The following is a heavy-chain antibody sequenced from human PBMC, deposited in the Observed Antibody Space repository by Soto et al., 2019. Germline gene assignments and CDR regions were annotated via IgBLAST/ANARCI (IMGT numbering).Heavy chain of an antibody. CDR3: ARDRGAASDIRYYYYGIDV. CDR2: ISSSSSYI. CDR1: GFIFDIYS. D-gene: IGHD3-10*01. Sequence: EVQLVESGGGLVKPGGSLRLSCAASGFIFDIYSMTWVRQAPGKGLEWVSSISSSSSYIYYADSEKGRFTISRDNAENSLYLQMSSLRADDTAVYYCARDRGAASDIRYYYYGIDVWGQGTTVTVSS. J-gene: IGHJ6*02. V-gene: IGHV3-21*01.